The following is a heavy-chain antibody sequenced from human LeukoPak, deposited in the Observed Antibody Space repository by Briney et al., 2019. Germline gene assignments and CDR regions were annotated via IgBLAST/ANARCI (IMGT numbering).Heavy chain of an antibody. CDR3: AREPSDKLAAAGFDY. D-gene: IGHD6-13*01. CDR1: GFTFHNYA. CDR2: TSGDGITT. V-gene: IGHV3-43*02. J-gene: IGHJ4*02. Sequence: PGGSLRLSCAASGFTFHNYAIHCVRQAPGKGLEWVSLTSGDGITTYFADSVKGRFTISRDNAKNSLYLQMNSLRAEDTAVYYCAREPSDKLAAAGFDYWGQGTLVTVSS.